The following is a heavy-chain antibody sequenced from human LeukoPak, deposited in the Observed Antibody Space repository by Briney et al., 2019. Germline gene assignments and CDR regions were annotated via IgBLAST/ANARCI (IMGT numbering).Heavy chain of an antibody. CDR3: ARDLTIFGVFRRVRTLDYMDV. Sequence: GGSLRLSCAASGFTVSSNYMSWVRQAPGKGLEWVSAIYSGGSTYYADSVEGRFTISRDNSKNTLYLQMNGLRAEDTAVYYCARDLTIFGVFRRVRTLDYMDVWGKGTTVAVSS. V-gene: IGHV3-66*02. J-gene: IGHJ6*03. D-gene: IGHD3-3*01. CDR2: IYSGGST. CDR1: GFTVSSNY.